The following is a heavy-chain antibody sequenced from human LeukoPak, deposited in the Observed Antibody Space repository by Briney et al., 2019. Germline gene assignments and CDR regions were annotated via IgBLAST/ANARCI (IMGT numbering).Heavy chain of an antibody. CDR2: IIPILGIA. D-gene: IGHD2-15*01. CDR1: GGTFSSYA. Sequence: SVKVSCKASGGTFSSYAIIWVRQAPGQGLEWMGRIIPILGIANYAQKFQGRVTITADKSTSTAYMELSSLRSEDTAVYYCASVCSGGSFQMIPYWFDPWGQGTLVTVSS. CDR3: ASVCSGGSFQMIPYWFDP. J-gene: IGHJ5*02. V-gene: IGHV1-69*04.